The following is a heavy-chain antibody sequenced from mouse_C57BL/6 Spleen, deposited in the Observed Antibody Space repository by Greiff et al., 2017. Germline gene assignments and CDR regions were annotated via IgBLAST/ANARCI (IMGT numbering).Heavy chain of an antibody. CDR3: ARNPYYSNYPYAMDY. CDR1: GFSLTSYG. J-gene: IGHJ4*01. D-gene: IGHD2-5*01. Sequence: QVQLKESGPGLVQPSQSLSITCTVSGFSLTSYGVHWVRQSPGKGLEWLGVIWSGGSTDYNAAFISRLSISKDNSKSQVFFKMNSLQADDTAIYYCARNPYYSNYPYAMDYWGQGTSVTVSS. V-gene: IGHV2-2*01. CDR2: IWSGGST.